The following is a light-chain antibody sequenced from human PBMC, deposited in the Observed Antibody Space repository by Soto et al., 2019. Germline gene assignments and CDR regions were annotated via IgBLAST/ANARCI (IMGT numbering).Light chain of an antibody. CDR2: DVS. CDR1: SSDVGGYNY. J-gene: IGLJ1*01. Sequence: QSALTQPRSVSGSPGQSVTISCTATSSDVGGYNYVSWYQQHPGKAPKLMIYDVSERPSGVPDRFSGSKSGNTASLTISGLQAEDEADYYCCSYAGSYVFGTGTKLTVL. CDR3: CSYAGSYV. V-gene: IGLV2-11*01.